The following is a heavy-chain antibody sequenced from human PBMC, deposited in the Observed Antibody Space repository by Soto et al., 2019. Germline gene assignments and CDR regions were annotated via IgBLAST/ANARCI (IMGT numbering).Heavy chain of an antibody. CDR2: INAGNGNT. D-gene: IGHD2-21*01. V-gene: IGHV1-3*01. J-gene: IGHJ5*02. Sequence: GASVKVSCKAFEYTFTSYDIHWVRQAPGQRLEWMGRINAGNGNTKYSQKFRDRVILSRDTSATTAYMELSSLNSDDTAVYYCAGANYGGGGAFFFSGSAPWGKETL. CDR3: AGANYGGGGAFFFSGSAP. CDR1: EYTFTSYD.